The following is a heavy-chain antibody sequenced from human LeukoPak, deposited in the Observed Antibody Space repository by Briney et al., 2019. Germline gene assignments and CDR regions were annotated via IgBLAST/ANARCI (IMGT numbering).Heavy chain of an antibody. CDR3: ARDGYTYGSFDY. CDR1: GGSISSSSYF. CDR2: IYYSGST. D-gene: IGHD5-18*01. Sequence: SETLSLTCSVSGGSISSSSYFWGWIRQPPGKGLEWIGSIYYSGSTYSNPSLKSRVTVSVDTSKSQFSLKLSSVTAADTAVYYCARDGYTYGSFDYWGQGTLVTVSS. J-gene: IGHJ4*02. V-gene: IGHV4-39*01.